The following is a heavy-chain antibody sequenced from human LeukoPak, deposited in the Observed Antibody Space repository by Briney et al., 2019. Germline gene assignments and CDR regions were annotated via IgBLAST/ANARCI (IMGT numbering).Heavy chain of an antibody. Sequence: GRSLRLSCAASGFTFSNYGMTWVRRAPGKGLEEVSFTDTSGRYDYLVDWVKGRFTISRENGKNLLCLQMDGLRAEDTALYYCAKGRVITRLRGVAMSAGFDIWGQGAMVGVPS. CDR3: AKGRVITRLRGVAMSAGFDI. CDR2: TDTSGRYD. CDR1: GFTFSNYG. V-gene: IGHV3-21*06. D-gene: IGHD3-10*01. J-gene: IGHJ3*02.